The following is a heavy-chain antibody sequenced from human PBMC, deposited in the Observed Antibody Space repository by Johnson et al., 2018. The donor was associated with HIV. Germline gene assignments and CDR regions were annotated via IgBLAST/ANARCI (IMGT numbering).Heavy chain of an antibody. CDR1: GFAFSNYG. Sequence: QVYLVESGGGVVQPGGSLRLSCAASGFAFSNYGLHWVRQSPGRGLEWVAFIRYDESDKYYADSVKGRFTMSRDNSKNTVYLQMNSLRVEDTAVYYCTKDGQPYYNFWSASPDVFDIWGQGTMVSVSS. CDR3: TKDGQPYYNFWSASPDVFDI. CDR2: IRYDESDK. D-gene: IGHD3-3*01. V-gene: IGHV3-30*02. J-gene: IGHJ3*02.